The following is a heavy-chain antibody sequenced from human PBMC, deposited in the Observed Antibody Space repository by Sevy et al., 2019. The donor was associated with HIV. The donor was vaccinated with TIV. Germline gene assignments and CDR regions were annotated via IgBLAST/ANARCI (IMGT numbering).Heavy chain of an antibody. V-gene: IGHV3-21*01. CDR3: ARDKSGYSSSWYLSYYYYGMDV. D-gene: IGHD6-13*01. CDR2: ISSSSSYI. J-gene: IGHJ6*02. Sequence: GGSLRLSCAASGFTFSSYSMNWVRQAPGKGLEWVSSISSSSSYIYYADSVKGRFTISRDNAKNSLYLQMISLRAEDTAVYYCARDKSGYSSSWYLSYYYYGMDVWGQGTTVTVSS. CDR1: GFTFSSYS.